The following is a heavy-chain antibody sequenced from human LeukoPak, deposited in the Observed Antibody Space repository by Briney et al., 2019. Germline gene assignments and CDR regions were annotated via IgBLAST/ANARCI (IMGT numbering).Heavy chain of an antibody. J-gene: IGHJ4*02. D-gene: IGHD1-14*01. CDR1: GFTFSSYS. CDR3: ATYHYRYYFDY. CDR2: ISSSSSYI. Sequence: GGSLRLSCAASGFTFSSYSMNWVRQAPGKGLEWVSSISSSSSYIYYADSVKGRFTISRDNAKNSLYLQVNSLRAEDTAVYYCATYHYRYYFDYWGQGTLVTVSS. V-gene: IGHV3-21*01.